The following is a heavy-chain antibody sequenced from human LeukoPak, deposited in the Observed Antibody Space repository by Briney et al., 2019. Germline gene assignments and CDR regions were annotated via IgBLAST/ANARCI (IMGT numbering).Heavy chain of an antibody. CDR3: ARHGGLDTAMATTFDY. J-gene: IGHJ4*02. Sequence: GASLQISCKGSGSSFTSYWIGWVRQLPGKGLEWMGIIYPGDSDTRYSPSFQGHVTISADKSISTAYLQWSSLKASDTAMYYCARHGGLDTAMATTFDYWGQGTLVTVSS. D-gene: IGHD5-18*01. CDR2: IYPGDSDT. V-gene: IGHV5-51*01. CDR1: GSSFTSYW.